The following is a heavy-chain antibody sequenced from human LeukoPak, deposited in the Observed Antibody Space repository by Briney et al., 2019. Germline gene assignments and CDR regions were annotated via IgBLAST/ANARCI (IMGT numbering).Heavy chain of an antibody. CDR3: ARGPIHLWLHNGMDV. J-gene: IGHJ6*02. CDR2: TRSKAYGGTT. CDR1: GFIFGDHA. Sequence: GGSLRLSCTASGFIFGDHAMSWVRHAPGKGLEWVGFTRSKAYGGTTEYAASVKGRFTISRDDSEGIAYLQMNSLRIDDTAVYYCARGPIHLWLHNGMDVWGQGTTVIVFS. V-gene: IGHV3-49*04. D-gene: IGHD5-12*01.